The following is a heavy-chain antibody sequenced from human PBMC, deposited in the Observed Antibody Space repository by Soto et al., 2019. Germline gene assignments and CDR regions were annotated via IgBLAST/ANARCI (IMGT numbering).Heavy chain of an antibody. CDR2: ISYDGSNK. CDR1: GFTFSSYA. J-gene: IGHJ6*02. CDR3: ARDRGGYSYGKYYYYGMDV. V-gene: IGHV3-30-3*01. Sequence: GGSLRLSCAASGFTFSSYAMHWVRQAPGKGLEWVAVISYDGSNKYYADSVKGRFTISRDNSKNTLYLQMKSLRAEDTAVYYCARDRGGYSYGKYYYYGMDVWGQGTTVTVSS. D-gene: IGHD5-18*01.